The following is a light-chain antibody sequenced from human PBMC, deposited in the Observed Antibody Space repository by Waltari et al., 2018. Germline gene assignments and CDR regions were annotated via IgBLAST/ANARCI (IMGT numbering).Light chain of an antibody. CDR2: AVT. J-gene: IGLJ2*01. Sequence: QSALTQHPSASGSPGQSVTISCTGTSSDVGGYNCLSWYQQHPGKAPRLMIYAVTKRPSGVPDRFSGSKSGNTASLTVSGLQAEDEADYYCGSYAGYNKVFGGGTKLTVL. CDR1: SSDVGGYNC. CDR3: GSYAGYNKV. V-gene: IGLV2-8*01.